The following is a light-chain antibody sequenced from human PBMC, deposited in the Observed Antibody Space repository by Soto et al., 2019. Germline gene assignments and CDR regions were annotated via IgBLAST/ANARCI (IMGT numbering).Light chain of an antibody. V-gene: IGLV2-11*01. CDR2: DVT. CDR1: SSDVGGYNY. CDR3: CSYTSSTTWV. Sequence: QSALTQPRSVSGSPGQSVTISCTGTSSDVGGYNYVSWYQQHPDKAPKLMIYDVTKRPSGVPDRFSGSKSDNTASLTISGLQAEDEADYYCCSYTSSTTWVFGGGTKLTVL. J-gene: IGLJ3*02.